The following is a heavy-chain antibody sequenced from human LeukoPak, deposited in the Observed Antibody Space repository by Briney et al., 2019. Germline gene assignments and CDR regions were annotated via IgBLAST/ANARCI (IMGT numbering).Heavy chain of an antibody. Sequence: PGGSLRLSCAASRFTFSSYWMSWVRQAPGKGLEWVANIKQDGSEKYYVDSVKGRFTISRDNAKNSLYLQMNSLRAEDTAVYYCASGSYFDYWGQGTLVTVSS. CDR2: IKQDGSEK. CDR3: ASGSYFDY. V-gene: IGHV3-7*01. J-gene: IGHJ4*02. D-gene: IGHD1-26*01. CDR1: RFTFSSYW.